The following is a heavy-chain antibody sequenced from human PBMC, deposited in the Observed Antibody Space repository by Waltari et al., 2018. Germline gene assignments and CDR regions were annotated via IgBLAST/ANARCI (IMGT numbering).Heavy chain of an antibody. V-gene: IGHV4-4*07. CDR2: ISASGST. J-gene: IGHJ6*02. CDR3: AGSSNFGIYGLDV. D-gene: IGHD3-3*01. CDR1: GGSISSYY. Sequence: QVQLQESGPGLVKPSETLSLICNVSGGSISSYYWHWIRQPAGKGLGWIGRISASGSTSYNPSLESRISMSVDTSKNHFSLKLSSVTAADTGVYYCAGSSNFGIYGLDVWGQGTTVVVSS.